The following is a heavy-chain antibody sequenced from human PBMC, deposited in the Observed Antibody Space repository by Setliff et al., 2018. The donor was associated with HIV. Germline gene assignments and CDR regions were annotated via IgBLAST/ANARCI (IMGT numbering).Heavy chain of an antibody. CDR2: IYTSGST. Sequence: SETLSLTCTVSGGSISSGSYYWSWIRQPAGKGLEWIGHIYTSGSTNYNPSLKSRVTISVDTSKNQFSLKLSSVTAADTAVYYCARVPPDCSGGSCYSKHYVDYWGQGTLVTVPQ. V-gene: IGHV4-61*09. CDR3: ARVPPDCSGGSCYSKHYVDY. D-gene: IGHD2-15*01. J-gene: IGHJ4*02. CDR1: GGSISSGSYY.